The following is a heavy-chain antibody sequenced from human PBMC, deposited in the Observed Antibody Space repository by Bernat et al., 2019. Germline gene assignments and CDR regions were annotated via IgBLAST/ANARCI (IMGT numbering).Heavy chain of an antibody. J-gene: IGHJ4*02. CDR2: IKSDGSEK. Sequence: EVQLVESGGGLVQPGGSLRLSCAASGFTFSTSWMTWVRQAPGKGLEWVANIKSDGSEKYYVDSVKGRFTISRDNGRDSLYLQMNSLRAEDTAVYYCARAYYWGQGTLVTVSS. CDR3: ARAYY. V-gene: IGHV3-7*01. D-gene: IGHD3-16*01. CDR1: GFTFSTSW.